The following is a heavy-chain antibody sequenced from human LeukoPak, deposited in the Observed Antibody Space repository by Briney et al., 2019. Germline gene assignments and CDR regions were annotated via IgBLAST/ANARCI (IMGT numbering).Heavy chain of an antibody. J-gene: IGHJ4*02. V-gene: IGHV3-30*18. CDR3: AKVRWDNSHWYYPDS. D-gene: IGHD6-19*01. CDR1: GFSFSDYN. CDR2: ISYDGSNT. Sequence: GGSLRLSCAASGFSFSDYNMHWVRQAPGKGLEWVAVISYDGSNTYYGDSVKGRLTISRDNSKNTLYLQMNSLRAEDTAVYYCAKVRWDNSHWYYPDSWGQGTLVTVSS.